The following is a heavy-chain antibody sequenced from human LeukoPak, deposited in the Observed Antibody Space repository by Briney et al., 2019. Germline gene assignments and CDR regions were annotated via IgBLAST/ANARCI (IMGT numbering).Heavy chain of an antibody. Sequence: SETLSLTCAVYGGPFSGYYWSWIRQPPGKGLEWIGEINHSGSTNYNPSLKSRVTISVDTSKNQFSLKLSSVTAADTAVYYCARLIGDYWGQGTLVTVSS. CDR1: GGPFSGYY. CDR2: INHSGST. D-gene: IGHD3-16*02. CDR3: ARLIGDY. V-gene: IGHV4-34*01. J-gene: IGHJ4*02.